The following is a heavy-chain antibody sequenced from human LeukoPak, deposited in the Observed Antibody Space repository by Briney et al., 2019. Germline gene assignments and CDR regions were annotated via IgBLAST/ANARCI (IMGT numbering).Heavy chain of an antibody. D-gene: IGHD3-3*01. CDR3: ASDPRGDFWSGPGPYYYYMDV. Sequence: GASVKVSCKASGYTFTGYYMHWVRQAPGQGLEWMGGIIPIFGTANYAQKFQGRVTITADESTSTAYMELSSLRLEDTAVYYCASDPRGDFWSGPGPYYYYMDVWGKGTTVTVSS. J-gene: IGHJ6*03. V-gene: IGHV1-69*13. CDR2: IIPIFGTA. CDR1: GYTFTGYY.